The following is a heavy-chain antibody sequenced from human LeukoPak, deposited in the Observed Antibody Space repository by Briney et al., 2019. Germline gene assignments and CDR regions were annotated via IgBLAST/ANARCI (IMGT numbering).Heavy chain of an antibody. J-gene: IGHJ3*02. V-gene: IGHV4-59*08. D-gene: IGHD3-16*02. CDR1: GGSISSYY. Sequence: PSETLSLTCTVSGGSISSYYWSWIRQPPGKGLEWIAYISDIGSINYNPSLKSRVTISLDTSKNQFSLKLSSVTAADTALYYCAKQGRQIPFGGVVAIAPFDIWGQGTMVTVSS. CDR3: AKQGRQIPFGGVVAIAPFDI. CDR2: ISDIGSI.